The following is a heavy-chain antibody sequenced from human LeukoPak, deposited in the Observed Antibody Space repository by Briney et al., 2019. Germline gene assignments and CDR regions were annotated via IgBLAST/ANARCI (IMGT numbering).Heavy chain of an antibody. Sequence: SETLSLTCAVYGGSFSGYYWSWIRQPPGKGLEWIGEINHSGSTNYNPSLKSRVTISVDTSKNQFSLKLSSVTAADTAVYYCARGGYGDYNRGRNAFGIWGQGTVVSVSS. CDR2: INHSGST. J-gene: IGHJ3*02. CDR3: ARGGYGDYNRGRNAFGI. D-gene: IGHD4-17*01. V-gene: IGHV4-34*01. CDR1: GGSFSGYY.